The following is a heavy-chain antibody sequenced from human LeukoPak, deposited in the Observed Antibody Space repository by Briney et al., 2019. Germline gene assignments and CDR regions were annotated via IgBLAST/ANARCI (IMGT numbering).Heavy chain of an antibody. CDR2: ISSSSSYT. Sequence: GASLRLSCAASGFTFSSYAMSWVRQAPGKGLEWVSYISSSSSYTNYADSVKGRFTISRDNAKNSLYLQMNSLRAEDTAVYYCARAFNYYYYGMDVWGKGTTVTVSS. CDR3: ARAFNYYYYGMDV. V-gene: IGHV3-21*05. CDR1: GFTFSSYA. J-gene: IGHJ6*04.